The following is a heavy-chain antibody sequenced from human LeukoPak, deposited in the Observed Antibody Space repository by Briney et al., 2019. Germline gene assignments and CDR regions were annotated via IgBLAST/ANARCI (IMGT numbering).Heavy chain of an antibody. CDR1: GGSISSSSYY. D-gene: IGHD2-15*01. J-gene: IGHJ5*02. CDR3: AGVAATRFDINWFDP. Sequence: SETLSLTCTVSGGSISSSSYYGGWVRQPRGKGLEWLGSIYYSGSTYYNPSLKSRVTISVAKSKNQFSLKLSSMTAEDTAVYYCAGVAATRFDINWFDPWGQGTLVTVSS. V-gene: IGHV4-39*07. CDR2: IYYSGST.